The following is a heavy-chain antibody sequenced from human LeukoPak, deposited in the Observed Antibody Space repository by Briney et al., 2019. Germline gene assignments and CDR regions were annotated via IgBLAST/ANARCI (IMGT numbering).Heavy chain of an antibody. CDR2: IWYDGSNK. CDR3: AKVLWVRYPYAFDI. V-gene: IGHV3-33*06. J-gene: IGHJ3*02. D-gene: IGHD2/OR15-2a*01. CDR1: GFTFSSYG. Sequence: PGGSLRLSCAASGFTFSSYGMHWVRQAPGKGLEWVAVIWYDGSNKYYADSVKGRFAISRDNSKNTLYLQMNSLRAEDTAVYYCAKVLWVRYPYAFDIWGQGTMVTVSS.